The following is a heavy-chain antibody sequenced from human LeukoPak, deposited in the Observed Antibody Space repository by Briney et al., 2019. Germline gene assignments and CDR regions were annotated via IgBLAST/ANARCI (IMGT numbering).Heavy chain of an antibody. CDR2: INHSGST. V-gene: IGHV4-34*01. CDR1: GGSFSGYY. D-gene: IGHD6-19*01. Sequence: SETLSLTCAVYGGSFSGYYWSWIRQPPGKGLEGIGEINHSGSTNYNPSLKSRVTISVDTSKNQFSLKLSSVTAADTAVYYCARGPGGGSGFPTLSSNPFDYWGQGTLVTVSS. CDR3: ARGPGGGSGFPTLSSNPFDY. J-gene: IGHJ4*02.